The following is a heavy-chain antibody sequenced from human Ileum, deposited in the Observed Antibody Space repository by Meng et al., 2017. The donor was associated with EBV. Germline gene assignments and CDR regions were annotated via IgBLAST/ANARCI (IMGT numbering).Heavy chain of an antibody. CDR1: GGSIRSSSYY. V-gene: IGHV4-39*01. Sequence: QLQLQESGPGLVQPSGPLSLTCTVSGGSIRSSSYYWAWIRQPPGAGLEWIGSVVYSGTTYYTSSLKSRVSISVDTSKNQFSLKLSSVTAADTAVYYCARHHHSPTFDYWGQGTLVTVSS. CDR3: ARHHHSPTFDY. J-gene: IGHJ4*02. D-gene: IGHD1-14*01. CDR2: VVYSGTT.